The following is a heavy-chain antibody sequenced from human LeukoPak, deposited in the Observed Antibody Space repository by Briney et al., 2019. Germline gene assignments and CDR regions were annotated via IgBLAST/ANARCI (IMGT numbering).Heavy chain of an antibody. D-gene: IGHD2-21*02. Sequence: SSETLSLTCTVSGGSISHYYWSWIRQPPGKGLEWIGYIYYSGTTNYNPSLKSRVTISVDTSKNQFSLKLNSVTAADTAVYYCARVGQPLLDYWGQGALVTVSS. CDR1: GGSISHYY. CDR2: IYYSGTT. CDR3: ARVGQPLLDY. V-gene: IGHV4-59*01. J-gene: IGHJ4*02.